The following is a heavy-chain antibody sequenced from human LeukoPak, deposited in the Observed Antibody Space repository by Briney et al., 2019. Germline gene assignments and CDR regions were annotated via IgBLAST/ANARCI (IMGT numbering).Heavy chain of an antibody. V-gene: IGHV3-33*01. CDR1: GFTFGDYA. D-gene: IGHD3-9*01. CDR3: ARSYYDILTGYYTYYFDY. Sequence: PGGSLRLSCTASGFTFGDYAMSWFRQAPGKGLEWVAVIWYDGSNKYYADSVKGRFTISRDNSKNTLYLQMNSLRAEDTAVYYCARSYYDILTGYYTYYFDYWGQGTLVTVSS. CDR2: IWYDGSNK. J-gene: IGHJ4*02.